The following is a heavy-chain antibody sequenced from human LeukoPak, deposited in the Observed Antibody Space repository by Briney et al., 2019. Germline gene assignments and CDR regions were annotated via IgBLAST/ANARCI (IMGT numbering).Heavy chain of an antibody. CDR3: IVFGDSNH. CDR1: GFIVSGKY. J-gene: IGHJ5*02. D-gene: IGHD4-17*01. CDR2: IHSSGGT. Sequence: GGSLRLSCAASGFIVSGKYMSWVRQAPGKGLEWVSAIHSSGGTYYADSVKGRFTISRDTSKNTLYLQINSLRVEDTAVYYCIVFGDSNHWGQGTLVTVSS. V-gene: IGHV3-53*01.